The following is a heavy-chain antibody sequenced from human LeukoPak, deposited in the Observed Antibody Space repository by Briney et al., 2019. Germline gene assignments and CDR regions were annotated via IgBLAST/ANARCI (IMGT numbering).Heavy chain of an antibody. CDR1: GYTFTGYY. V-gene: IGHV1-2*02. D-gene: IGHD2-15*01. CDR3: ARDVYCSGGSCYPQWFDP. J-gene: IGHJ5*02. Sequence: ASVKVSCKASGYTFTGYYMHWVRQAPGQGLEWMGWINPNSGGTNYAQKFQGRVTMTRDTSISTAYMELSRLRSDDMAVYYCARDVYCSGGSCYPQWFDPWGQGTLVTVSS. CDR2: INPNSGGT.